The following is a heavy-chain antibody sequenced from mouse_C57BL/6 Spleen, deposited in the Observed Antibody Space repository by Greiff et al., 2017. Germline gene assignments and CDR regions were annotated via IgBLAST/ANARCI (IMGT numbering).Heavy chain of an antibody. CDR1: GFTFSDYG. J-gene: IGHJ4*01. D-gene: IGHD2-2*01. CDR2: ISSGSSTI. Sequence: EVNLVESGGGLVKPGGSLKLSCAASGFTFSDYGMHWVRQAPEKGLEWVAYISSGSSTIYYADTVKGRFTISRDNAKNTLFLQMTSLRSEDTAMYYCASICGYEYYYAMDYWGQGTSVTVSS. CDR3: ASICGYEYYYAMDY. V-gene: IGHV5-17*01.